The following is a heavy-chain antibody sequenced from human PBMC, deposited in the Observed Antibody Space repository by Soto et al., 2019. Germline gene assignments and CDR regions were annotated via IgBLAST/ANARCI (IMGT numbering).Heavy chain of an antibody. CDR2: IYSGGST. Sequence: EVQLVASGGGLVQRGGSLRLSCAASGITVYNNYMSWVRQAPGKGLEWVSVIYSGGSTSYADSVKGRFTISRDGSKNTVYLQLNSLRAEDTAVYYCARDVGVRGRGTTVTVSS. CDR3: ARDVGV. V-gene: IGHV3-66*01. J-gene: IGHJ6*04. CDR1: GITVYNNY.